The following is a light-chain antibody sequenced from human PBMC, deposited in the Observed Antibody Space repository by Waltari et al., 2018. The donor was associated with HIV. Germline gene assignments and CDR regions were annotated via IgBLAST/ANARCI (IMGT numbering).Light chain of an antibody. CDR1: STDSRFYQH. V-gene: IGLV2-14*03. Sequence: QSALTQPASVSGFPGQTINISCTGISTDSRFYQHVSWYQQHPGSVPSLIIYDIYSRPSGISDHFSGSRSGDSASLTISGLQSGDEAHYFCASNRLDSTLVFGGGTKLTIL. CDR3: ASNRLDSTLV. CDR2: DIY. J-gene: IGLJ2*01.